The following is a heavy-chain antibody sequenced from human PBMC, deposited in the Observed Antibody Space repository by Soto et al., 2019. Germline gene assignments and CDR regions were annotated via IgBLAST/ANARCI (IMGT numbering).Heavy chain of an antibody. V-gene: IGHV1-46*01. CDR3: TRADSDVVILPDVRPLFDL. J-gene: IGHJ4*02. Sequence: QAQLVQSGAEVKKPGASVKVSCKTSGYDFFKYNMHWVRQAPGQGLEWMGVINPNGGYTRHAQKFQGRVIMTRDTSSKIVYMELGGLASEDTAMYYCTRADSDVVILPDVRPLFDLWGQGARVTVAS. D-gene: IGHD2-21*02. CDR1: GYDFFKYN. CDR2: INPNGGYT.